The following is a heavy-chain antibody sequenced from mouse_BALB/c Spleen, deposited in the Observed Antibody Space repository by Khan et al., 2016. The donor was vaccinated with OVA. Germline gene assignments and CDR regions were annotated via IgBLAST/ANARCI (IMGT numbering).Heavy chain of an antibody. Sequence: QVRLQQSGAELMKPGASVKISCKATGYTFSGYWIEWVKQRPGHGLEWIGENLPGSGSTNYNEKFKGKATFTADTSSNTAYMQLSSLTSEDSAVYYCARYGNHCYFGVWGAGTTVTVSS. CDR3: ARYGNHCYFGV. D-gene: IGHD2-1*01. V-gene: IGHV1-9*01. CDR2: NLPGSGST. CDR1: GYTFSGYW. J-gene: IGHJ1*01.